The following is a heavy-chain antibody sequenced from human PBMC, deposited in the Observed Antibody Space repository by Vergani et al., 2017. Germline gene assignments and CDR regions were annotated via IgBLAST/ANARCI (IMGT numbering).Heavy chain of an antibody. CDR2: ISGSGGST. V-gene: IGHV3-23*01. CDR1: GFTFSSYA. Sequence: EVQLLESGGGLVQPGGSLRLSCAASGFTFSSYAMSWVRQAPGKVLYCFSAISGSGGSTYYADAVKGRFTISRDNSKNTLYLQMNSLRAEDTAVYYCAKLDSDFWSGYDIDYWGQGTLVTVSS. CDR3: AKLDSDFWSGYDIDY. J-gene: IGHJ4*02. D-gene: IGHD3-3*01.